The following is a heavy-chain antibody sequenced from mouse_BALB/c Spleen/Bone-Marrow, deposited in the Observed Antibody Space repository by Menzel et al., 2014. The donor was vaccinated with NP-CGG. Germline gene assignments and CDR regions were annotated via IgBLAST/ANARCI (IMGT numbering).Heavy chain of an antibody. CDR3: ARNVNFYAMDY. CDR2: IWSDGST. J-gene: IGHJ4*01. CDR1: GFSLTSYG. D-gene: IGHD2-1*01. V-gene: IGHV2-6-1*01. Sequence: QVQLQQSGPGLVTPSQSLSISCTISGFSLTSYGVHWVRQPPGKGLEWLVVIWSDGSTTYNSALKSSLSISKDNSKSQVFLKMNSLQTDDTAMNYCARNVNFYAMDYWGQGTSVTVSS.